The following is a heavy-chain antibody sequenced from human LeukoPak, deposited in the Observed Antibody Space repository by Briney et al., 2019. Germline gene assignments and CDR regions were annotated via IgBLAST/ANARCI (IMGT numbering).Heavy chain of an antibody. D-gene: IGHD5-12*01. CDR2: INHPGRT. Sequence: PSETLSLTCAVYGGSFSVYYWSWIRQPPGKGLEWIAEINHPGRTNYNPSLKSRATISIDTSKNQVFLKLSSVTAADTAVYYCARGSASGIYPIDYWGQGTLVTVSS. CDR3: ARGSASGIYPIDY. CDR1: GGSFSVYY. J-gene: IGHJ4*02. V-gene: IGHV4-34*01.